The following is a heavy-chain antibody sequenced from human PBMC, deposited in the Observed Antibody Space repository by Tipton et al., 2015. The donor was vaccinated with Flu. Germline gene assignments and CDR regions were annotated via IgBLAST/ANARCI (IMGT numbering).Heavy chain of an antibody. Sequence: TLSLTCTVSGDFISGYYWNWIRQPPGKGLEWIGYVSYSEDYSGGTNYSPSLQSRVTISVDTSKKQFSLNLRSVTAADTAVYYCVKGDSLFESWGQGTLVTVSS. CDR1: GDFISGYY. CDR2: VSYSEDYSGGT. CDR3: VKGDSLFES. V-gene: IGHV4-59*01. D-gene: IGHD2-21*02. J-gene: IGHJ4*02.